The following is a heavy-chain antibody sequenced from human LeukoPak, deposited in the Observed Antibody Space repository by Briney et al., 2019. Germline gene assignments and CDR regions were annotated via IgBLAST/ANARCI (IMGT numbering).Heavy chain of an antibody. CDR2: INPSSGST. J-gene: IGHJ3*02. Sequence: GASVKVSCKASGYTFTSYYMHWVRQAPGQGLEWMGIINPSSGSTSFAQNFQGRVTMTRDTSTSTVYMELSSLRSEDTAVYYCATSGQQWLVGSDALDIWGQGAMVTVSS. CDR3: ATSGQQWLVGSDALDI. D-gene: IGHD6-19*01. V-gene: IGHV1-46*01. CDR1: GYTFTSYY.